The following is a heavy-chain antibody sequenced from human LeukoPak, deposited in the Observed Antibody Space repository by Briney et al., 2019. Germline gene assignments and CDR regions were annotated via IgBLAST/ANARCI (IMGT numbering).Heavy chain of an antibody. D-gene: IGHD6-6*01. Sequence: GSSVKVSCKASGGTFSNYAINWVRQAPGQGLEWMGGLIPIFGTPNYAQKFQGRVTVTADESTTTAYMELGSLRSEDTAVYYCATGSYQLASFDYWGQGTLVTVSS. V-gene: IGHV1-69*01. CDR1: GGTFSNYA. CDR3: ATGSYQLASFDY. CDR2: LIPIFGTP. J-gene: IGHJ4*02.